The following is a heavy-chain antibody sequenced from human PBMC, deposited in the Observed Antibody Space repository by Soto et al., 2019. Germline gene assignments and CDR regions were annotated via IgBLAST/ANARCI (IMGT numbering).Heavy chain of an antibody. J-gene: IGHJ6*02. CDR1: GGTFSNYA. V-gene: IGHV1-69*05. Sequence: QAQLVQSGAEVKKPGSSVKVSCKASGGTFSNYAISWVRQAPGQGLEWMGGITPLFRTPDYSQKFQGRVSXTXDXXTGTAYMELSSLRSEDTAVYYCARDKDRLQLGGNYYYAMDVWGQGTTVTVSS. CDR2: ITPLFRTP. D-gene: IGHD5-12*01. CDR3: ARDKDRLQLGGNYYYAMDV.